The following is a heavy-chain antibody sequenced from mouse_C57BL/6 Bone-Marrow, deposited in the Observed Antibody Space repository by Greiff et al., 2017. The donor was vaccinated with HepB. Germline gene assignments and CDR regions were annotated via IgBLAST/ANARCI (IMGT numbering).Heavy chain of an antibody. Sequence: VQLKESGPELVKPGASVKITCKASGYTFTDYNMDWVKQSHGKSLEWIGDINPNNGGTIYNQKFKGKATLTVDKSSSTAYMELRSLTSEDTAVYYCAREDDPSAWFAYWGQGTLVTVSA. CDR1: GYTFTDYN. CDR3: AREDDPSAWFAY. J-gene: IGHJ3*01. V-gene: IGHV1-18*01. CDR2: INPNNGGT. D-gene: IGHD6-1*01.